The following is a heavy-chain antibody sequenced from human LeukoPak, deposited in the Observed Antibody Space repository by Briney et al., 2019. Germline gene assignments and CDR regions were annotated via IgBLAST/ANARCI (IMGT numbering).Heavy chain of an antibody. CDR3: ARSGHYGSGSPYNWFDP. Sequence: SVKVSCKASGGTFSSYAISWVRQAPGQGLEWMGGIIPIFGTANYAQKFQGRVTITADESTSTAYMELSSLRSEDTAVYYCARSGHYGSGSPYNWFDPWGQGTLVTVSS. CDR2: IIPIFGTA. D-gene: IGHD3-10*01. V-gene: IGHV1-69*13. CDR1: GGTFSSYA. J-gene: IGHJ5*02.